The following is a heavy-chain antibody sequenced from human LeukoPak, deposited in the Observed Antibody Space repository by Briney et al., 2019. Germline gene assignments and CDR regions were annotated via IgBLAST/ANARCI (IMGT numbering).Heavy chain of an antibody. V-gene: IGHV4/OR15-8*01. J-gene: IGHJ4*02. Sequence: SETLSLTCVVSGDSISSSKWWSWVRQPPGKGLEWIGEIHHSGSANYNPSLKSRVIISVDKSEDQFSLKLTSVTAADTAVYYCASSLRFLEWPGGYWGQGTLVTVSS. CDR3: ASSLRFLEWPGGY. CDR2: IHHSGSA. D-gene: IGHD3-3*01. CDR1: GDSISSSKW.